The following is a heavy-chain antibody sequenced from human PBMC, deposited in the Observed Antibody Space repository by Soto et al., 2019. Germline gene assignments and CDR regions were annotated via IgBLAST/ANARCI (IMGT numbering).Heavy chain of an antibody. V-gene: IGHV4-39*01. CDR1: CFSILSSNSY. CDR2: VSFGRDT. CDR3: ARQPLHRVGSSISTLDI. Sequence: TLSLTCTSPCFSILSSNSYSASNCNSPGTGLEWIGSVSFGRDTYFNPSLKSRLTISADTSKNEISLNLNSVTAADTAVYYCARQPLHRVGSSISTLDIWGQGTVVT. J-gene: IGHJ3*02. D-gene: IGHD1-26*01.